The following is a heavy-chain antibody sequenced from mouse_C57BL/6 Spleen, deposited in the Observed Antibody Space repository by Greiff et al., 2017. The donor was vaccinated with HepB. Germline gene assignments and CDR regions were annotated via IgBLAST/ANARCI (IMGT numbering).Heavy chain of an antibody. D-gene: IGHD1-1*01. J-gene: IGHJ4*01. CDR3: ARSTVVAPYYAMDY. CDR2: INPSSGYT. CDR1: GYTFTSYT. V-gene: IGHV1-4*01. Sequence: QVHVKQSGAELARPGASVKMSCKASGYTFTSYTMHWVKQRPGQGLEWIGYINPSSGYTKYNQKFKDKATLTADKSSSTAYMQLSSLTSEDSAVYYCARSTVVAPYYAMDYWGQGTSVTVSS.